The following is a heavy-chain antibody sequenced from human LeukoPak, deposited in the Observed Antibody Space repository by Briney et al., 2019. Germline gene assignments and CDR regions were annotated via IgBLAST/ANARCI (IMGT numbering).Heavy chain of an antibody. CDR3: TTDLGTFDWRYYFDY. D-gene: IGHD3-9*01. V-gene: IGHV3-15*01. CDR1: GFTFSNAW. CDR2: IKSKTDGGTT. J-gene: IGHJ4*02. Sequence: GGSLRLSCAASGFTFSNAWMSWVRQAPGKGLEWVGRIKSKTDGGTTDYAAPVKGRFTISRDDSKNTLYLQMNSLKTEDTAVYYCTTDLGTFDWRYYFDYWGQGTLVTVSS.